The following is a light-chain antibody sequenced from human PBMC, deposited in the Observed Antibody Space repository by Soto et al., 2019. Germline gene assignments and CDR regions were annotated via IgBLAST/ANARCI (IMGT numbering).Light chain of an antibody. CDR3: KSFVTSLSGWV. CDR2: GNS. Sequence: QSVLTQPPSVSGAPGQRVTISCTRSSSNIGAGYDVHWYQQLPGTAPKLLIYGNSNRPSGVPDRFSGSKSGTSASLAITGMQEEDEADYSCKSFVTSLSGWVLGGGTKVTVL. V-gene: IGLV1-40*01. CDR1: SSNIGAGYD. J-gene: IGLJ3*02.